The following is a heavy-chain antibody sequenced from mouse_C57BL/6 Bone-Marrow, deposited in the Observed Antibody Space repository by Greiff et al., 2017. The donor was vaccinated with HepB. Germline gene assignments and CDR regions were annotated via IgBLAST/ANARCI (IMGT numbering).Heavy chain of an antibody. CDR3: ARDAYYGAFDY. D-gene: IGHD1-1*01. J-gene: IGHJ2*01. CDR2: SRNKANDYTT. Sequence: DVMLVESGGGLVQSGRSLRLSCATSGFTFSDFYMEWVRQAPGKGLEWIAASRNKANDYTTEYNASVKGRFIVSRDTSQSILYLQMHALRAEDTAIYYCARDAYYGAFDYWGQGTTLTVSS. V-gene: IGHV7-1*01. CDR1: GFTFSDFY.